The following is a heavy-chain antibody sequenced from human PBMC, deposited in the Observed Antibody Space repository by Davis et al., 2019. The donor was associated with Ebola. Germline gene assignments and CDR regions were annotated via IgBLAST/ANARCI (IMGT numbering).Heavy chain of an antibody. CDR3: TATVTTSDY. J-gene: IGHJ4*02. Sequence: GGSLRLSCAASGFIFSNYAMHWVRQASGKGLEWVGRIRSKANSYATAYAASVKGRFTISRDDSKNTAYLQMNSLKTEDTAVYYCTATVTTSDYWGQGTLVTVSS. D-gene: IGHD4-17*01. V-gene: IGHV3-73*01. CDR1: GFIFSNYA. CDR2: IRSKANSYAT.